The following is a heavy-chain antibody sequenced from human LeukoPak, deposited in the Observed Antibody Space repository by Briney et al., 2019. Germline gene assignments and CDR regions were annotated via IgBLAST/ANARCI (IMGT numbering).Heavy chain of an antibody. V-gene: IGHV1-18*01. Sequence: VASVKVSCKASGYTFTSYGISWVRQAPGQGLEWMGWISAYNGNTNYAQKLQGRVTMTRNTSISTAYMELSSLRSEDTAVYYCARGYYDILTGYYLATDAFDIWGQGTMVTVSS. J-gene: IGHJ3*02. CDR2: ISAYNGNT. CDR3: ARGYYDILTGYYLATDAFDI. D-gene: IGHD3-9*01. CDR1: GYTFTSYG.